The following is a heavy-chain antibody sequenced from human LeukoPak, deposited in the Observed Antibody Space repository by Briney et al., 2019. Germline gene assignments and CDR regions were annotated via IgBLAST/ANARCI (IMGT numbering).Heavy chain of an antibody. CDR2: INPNSGGT. J-gene: IGHJ4*02. CDR1: GYTFTGYY. Sequence: ASVKVSCKASGYTFTGYYMHWVRQAPGQGLEWMAWINPNSGGTNYAQKFQGRVTMTRDTSISTAYMELSRLRSDDTAVYYCARDYTIFGVVPEYYFDYWGQGTLVTVSS. D-gene: IGHD3-3*01. V-gene: IGHV1-2*02. CDR3: ARDYTIFGVVPEYYFDY.